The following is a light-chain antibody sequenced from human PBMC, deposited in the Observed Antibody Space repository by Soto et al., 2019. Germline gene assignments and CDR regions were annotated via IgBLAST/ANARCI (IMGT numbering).Light chain of an antibody. J-gene: IGLJ2*01. CDR2: GNS. CDR1: SSPIGAGSD. V-gene: IGLV1-40*01. Sequence: QSVMPQPPSVSGAPGQRVPISCTGRSSPIGAGSDVHWYQQLPGTAPKLLIYGNSNRPSGVPDRFSGSKSGTSASLAITGLQAEDEADYYCQSYDSSLSGYVVFGGGTKLTVL. CDR3: QSYDSSLSGYVV.